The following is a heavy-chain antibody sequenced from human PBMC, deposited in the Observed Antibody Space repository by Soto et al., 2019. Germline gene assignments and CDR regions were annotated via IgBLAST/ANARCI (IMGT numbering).Heavy chain of an antibody. V-gene: IGHV3-33*06. Sequence: GGSLRLSCAASGFSFSDYGMHWVRQAPGKGLEWVAVIWFDGSNSYYADSVKGRFTISRDNSKNTLYLHMDSLRAEDTAVYYCAKPPAPGDYYFDDWGLGTLVTVSS. CDR1: GFSFSDYG. CDR2: IWFDGSNS. D-gene: IGHD2-2*01. J-gene: IGHJ4*02. CDR3: AKPPAPGDYYFDD.